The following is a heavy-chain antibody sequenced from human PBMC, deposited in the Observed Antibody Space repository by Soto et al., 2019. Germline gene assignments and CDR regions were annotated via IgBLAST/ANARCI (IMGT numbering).Heavy chain of an antibody. CDR3: ARRARPDFYYMDV. Sequence: EVQLAESGGGLAQPGGSLRLSCAASGFTLSGYAMDWVRQAPGKGLEYVSGISSNGVGTYYANSVQGRFTISRDNSKNTVYLKMGSLRPEDTAVYYCARRARPDFYYMDVWGKGTTVTVSS. D-gene: IGHD6-6*01. CDR2: ISSNGVGT. CDR1: GFTLSGYA. V-gene: IGHV3-64*01. J-gene: IGHJ6*03.